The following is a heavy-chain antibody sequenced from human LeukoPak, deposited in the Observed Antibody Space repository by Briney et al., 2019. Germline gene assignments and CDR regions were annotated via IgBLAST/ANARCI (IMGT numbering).Heavy chain of an antibody. CDR1: GYSFTSYW. J-gene: IGHJ3*02. CDR2: LYPGDSDT. Sequence: GESLKISRKSSGYSFTSYWIAWVRQMPGKGLEWMWILYPGDSDTRYSPSFQCQVPLTADWSITTAYLQWSSLKASDTAMYYCAILYRPYTSARYGSAFDIWGQGTMVTVSS. D-gene: IGHD5-18*01. V-gene: IGHV5-51*01. CDR3: AILYRPYTSARYGSAFDI.